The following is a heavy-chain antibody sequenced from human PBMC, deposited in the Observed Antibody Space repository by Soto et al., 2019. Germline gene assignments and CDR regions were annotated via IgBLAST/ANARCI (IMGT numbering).Heavy chain of an antibody. Sequence: PGESLKISCKGSGYSFTSYWIGWVRQMPGKGLEWMGIIYPGDSDTRYSPSFQGQVTISADKSISTAYLQWSSLKASDTAMYYCATTREWLVDEYYFDYWGQGTLVTV. J-gene: IGHJ4*02. CDR1: GYSFTSYW. CDR2: IYPGDSDT. D-gene: IGHD6-19*01. V-gene: IGHV5-51*01. CDR3: ATTREWLVDEYYFDY.